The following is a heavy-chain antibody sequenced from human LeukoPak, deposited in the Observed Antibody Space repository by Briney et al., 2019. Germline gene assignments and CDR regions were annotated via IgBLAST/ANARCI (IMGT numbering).Heavy chain of an antibody. CDR1: GYSMSSGYF. CDR3: ATHYGSGSYYILVY. Sequence: KPSETLSLTCAVSGYSMSSGYFWGLIRQPPGKGLEWIGSIYHSGSTYYNPSLKSRVTISLNTSKNQFSLKLSSVTAADTAVYYSATHYGSGSYYILVYWGQGTLVTVSS. J-gene: IGHJ4*02. D-gene: IGHD3-10*01. CDR2: IYHSGST. V-gene: IGHV4-38-2*01.